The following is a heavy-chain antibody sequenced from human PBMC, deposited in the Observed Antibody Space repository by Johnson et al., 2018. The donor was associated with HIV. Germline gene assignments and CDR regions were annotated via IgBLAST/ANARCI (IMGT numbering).Heavy chain of an antibody. D-gene: IGHD1-26*01. Sequence: QVQLVESGGGLVQPGGSLRLSCAASGLTFSNYGSHWVRQAPGKGLEWVAFIRYDGSNKYYADSVQGRFTISRDNSKNSLYLQMHSLRAEDTAVYYCARGGHSASYYWGQVDAFDIWGQGTMVTVSS. V-gene: IGHV3-30*02. J-gene: IGHJ3*02. CDR1: GLTFSNYG. CDR3: ARGGHSASYYWGQVDAFDI. CDR2: IRYDGSNK.